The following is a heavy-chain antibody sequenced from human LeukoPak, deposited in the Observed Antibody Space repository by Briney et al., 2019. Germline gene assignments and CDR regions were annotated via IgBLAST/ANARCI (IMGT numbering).Heavy chain of an antibody. CDR3: ARRLAGNIYYFDY. V-gene: IGHV3-23*01. Sequence: PGESLRLSCAASRFTFSTYAMSWVRQAPGKGLEWVSAISGSGASTYYADSVKGRFTISRDNSKNTLYLQMNSLSAEDTAVYYCARRLAGNIYYFDYWGQGTLVTVSS. J-gene: IGHJ4*02. CDR1: RFTFSTYA. D-gene: IGHD2-15*01. CDR2: ISGSGAST.